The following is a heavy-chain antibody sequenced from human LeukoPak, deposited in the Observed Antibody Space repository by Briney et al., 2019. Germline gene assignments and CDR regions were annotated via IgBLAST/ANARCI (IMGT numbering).Heavy chain of an antibody. CDR3: ARSSGYDQFDY. CDR2: IIPILGIA. J-gene: IGHJ4*02. Sequence: SVKVSCKASGGTFSSYTISWVRQAPGQGLEWMGRIIPILGIANYAQKFQGRVTITADKSTSTAYMELSSLRSEDTAVYYCARSSGYDQFDYWGQGTLVTVSS. CDR1: GGTFSSYT. D-gene: IGHD5-12*01. V-gene: IGHV1-69*02.